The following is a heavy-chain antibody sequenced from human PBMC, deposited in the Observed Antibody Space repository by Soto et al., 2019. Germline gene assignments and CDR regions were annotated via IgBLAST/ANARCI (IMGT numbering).Heavy chain of an antibody. CDR2: IYHSGST. CDR1: GGSISSSNW. V-gene: IGHV4-4*02. D-gene: IGHD6-13*01. CDR3: ARQPGYSRQAFDY. J-gene: IGHJ4*02. Sequence: SETLSLTCAVSGGSISSSNWWSWVRPPPGKGLEWIGEIYHSGSTNYNPSLKSRVTISVDKSKNQFSLKLSSVTAADTAVYYCARQPGYSRQAFDYWGQGTLVTVSS.